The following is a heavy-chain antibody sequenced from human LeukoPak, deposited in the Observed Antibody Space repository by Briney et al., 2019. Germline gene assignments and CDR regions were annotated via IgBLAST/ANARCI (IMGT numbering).Heavy chain of an antibody. CDR3: AKGYGTTGTASSNWFDP. CDR2: IRQDGADI. J-gene: IGHJ5*02. D-gene: IGHD1-1*01. CDR1: GFMFSNYW. V-gene: IGHV3-7*03. Sequence: GGSLRLSCSASGFMFSNYWMNWVRQAPGKGLEWVAIIRQDGADISYADSVKGRFTISRDNSKNTLYLQMNSLRVEDTAVYYCAKGYGTTGTASSNWFDPWGQGTLVTVSS.